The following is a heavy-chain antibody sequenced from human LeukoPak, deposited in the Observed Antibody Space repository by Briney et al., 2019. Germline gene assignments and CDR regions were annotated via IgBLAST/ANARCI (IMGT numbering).Heavy chain of an antibody. CDR1: GYTFTSYD. J-gene: IGHJ4*02. Sequence: ASVKVSCKASGYTFTSYDINWVRQATGQGLEWMGWMNPNSGNTGYAQKFQGRVTITRNTSISTAYMELRSLRSDDTAVYYCARSGHCSGTSCYAEGLDYWGQGTLVTVSS. CDR3: ARSGHCSGTSCYAEGLDY. D-gene: IGHD2-2*01. CDR2: MNPNSGNT. V-gene: IGHV1-8*03.